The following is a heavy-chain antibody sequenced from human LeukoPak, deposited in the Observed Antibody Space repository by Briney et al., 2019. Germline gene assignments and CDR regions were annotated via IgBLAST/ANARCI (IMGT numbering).Heavy chain of an antibody. CDR1: GGTFSSYA. CDR3: ARSSGTMIVVAPSYYFDY. Sequence: SVEVSCKASGGTFSSYAISWVRQAPGQGLEWMGGIIPIFGTANYAQKLRGRVTITADESTSTAYMELSSLRSEDTAVYYCARSSGTMIVVAPSYYFDYWGQGTLVTVSS. V-gene: IGHV1-69*13. D-gene: IGHD3-22*01. J-gene: IGHJ4*02. CDR2: IIPIFGTA.